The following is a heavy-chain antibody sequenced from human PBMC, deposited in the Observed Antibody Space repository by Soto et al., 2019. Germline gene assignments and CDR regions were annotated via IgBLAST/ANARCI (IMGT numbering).Heavy chain of an antibody. CDR2: INPSGGST. CDR3: ARKGYGDYARLGFDY. V-gene: IGHV1-46*03. CDR1: GYTFTSYY. Sequence: QVQLVQSGAEVKKPGASVKVSCKASGYTFTSYYMHWVRQAPGQGLEWMGIINPSGGSTSYAQKFQGRGTMTRDTSTSTVYMELSSLRSEDTAVYYCARKGYGDYARLGFDYWGQGTLVTVSS. D-gene: IGHD4-17*01. J-gene: IGHJ4*02.